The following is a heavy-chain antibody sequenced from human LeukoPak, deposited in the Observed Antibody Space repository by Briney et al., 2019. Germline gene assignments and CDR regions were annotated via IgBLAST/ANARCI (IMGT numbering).Heavy chain of an antibody. D-gene: IGHD2-2*01. J-gene: IGHJ4*02. CDR2: INHSGST. CDR3: ARGPRARIVVVPAAFDY. CDR1: GGSFSGYY. Sequence: SETLSLTCAVYGGSFSGYYWSWIRQPPGKGLEWIGEINHSGSTNYNPSLKSRVTISVDTSKNQFSLKLSSVTAADTAVYYCARGPRARIVVVPAAFDYWGQGTLVTVSS. V-gene: IGHV4-34*01.